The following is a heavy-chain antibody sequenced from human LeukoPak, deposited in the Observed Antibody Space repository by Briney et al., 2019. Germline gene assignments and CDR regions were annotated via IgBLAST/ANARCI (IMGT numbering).Heavy chain of an antibody. CDR3: ARAPVVSNLNFDY. CDR2: IYYSGST. Sequence: SETLSLTCTVSGGSISSGGYYWSWIRQHPGKGLEWIGYIYYSGSTYYNPSLKSRVTISVDTSKNQFSLKLSSVTAADTAVYYCARAPVVSNLNFDYWGQGTLVTVSS. CDR1: GGSISSGGYY. V-gene: IGHV4-31*03. D-gene: IGHD1-1*01. J-gene: IGHJ4*02.